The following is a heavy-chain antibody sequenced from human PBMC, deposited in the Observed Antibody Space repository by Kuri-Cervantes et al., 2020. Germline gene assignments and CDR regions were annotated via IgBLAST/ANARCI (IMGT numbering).Heavy chain of an antibody. D-gene: IGHD3-22*01. CDR1: GYTFTSYG. CDR2: INPNSGGT. Sequence: ASVKVSCKASGYTFTSYGISWVRQAPGQGLEWMGWINPNSGGTNYAQKFQGRVTMTRDTSISTAYMELSRLRSDETAVYYCARTHQYYYDSSGYRYYYYYGMDVWGQGTTVTVSS. CDR3: ARTHQYYYDSSGYRYYYYYGMDV. J-gene: IGHJ6*02. V-gene: IGHV1-2*02.